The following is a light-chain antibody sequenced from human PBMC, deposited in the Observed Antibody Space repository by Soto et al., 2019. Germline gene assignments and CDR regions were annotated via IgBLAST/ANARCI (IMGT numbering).Light chain of an antibody. V-gene: IGLV1-40*01. J-gene: IGLJ3*02. CDR1: SSKIGAGYD. CDR2: GNS. Sequence: QSVLTQPPSVSGAPGQRVTISCTGSSSKIGAGYDVHWYQQLPGTAPKLLIYGNSNRPSGVPDRFSGSKTGTSASLAITGLQAEDEAVYSCQCYDSSLSGWVFGGGTKLTVL. CDR3: QCYDSSLSGWV.